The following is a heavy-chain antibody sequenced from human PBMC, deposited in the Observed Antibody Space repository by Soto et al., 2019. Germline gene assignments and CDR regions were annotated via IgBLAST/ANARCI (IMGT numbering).Heavy chain of an antibody. Sequence: GGSLRLSCAASGFTFSSYAMSWVRQAPGKGLEWVSAISGSGGSTYYADSVKGRFTISRDNSKNTLYLQMNSLRAEDTAVYYCSGNREPNYYYYYMDVWGKGTTVTVSS. D-gene: IGHD5-12*01. J-gene: IGHJ6*03. CDR1: GFTFSSYA. CDR2: ISGSGGST. CDR3: SGNREPNYYYYYMDV. V-gene: IGHV3-23*01.